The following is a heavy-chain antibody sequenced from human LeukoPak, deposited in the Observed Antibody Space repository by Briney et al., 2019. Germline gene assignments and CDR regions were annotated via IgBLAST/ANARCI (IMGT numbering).Heavy chain of an antibody. CDR3: ARDRRWLQSDIRHFDY. D-gene: IGHD5-24*01. J-gene: IGHJ4*02. V-gene: IGHV3-30*02. CDR1: GFTFSSYG. CDR2: IRYDGSNK. Sequence: GGSLRLSCAASGFTFSSYGMHWVRQAPRKGLEWVALIRYDGSNKYYADSVKGRFTISRDNSKNTLYLQMNSLRAEDTAVYYCARDRRWLQSDIRHFDYWGQGTLVTVSS.